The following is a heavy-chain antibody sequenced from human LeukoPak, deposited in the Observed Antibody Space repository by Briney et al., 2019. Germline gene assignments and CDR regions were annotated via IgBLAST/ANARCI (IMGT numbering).Heavy chain of an antibody. CDR1: GFTFSSYA. V-gene: IGHV3-23*01. Sequence: GGSLRLSCAASGFTFSSYAMSWVRQAPGKVLEWVSAISGSGGSTYYADSVKGRFTISRDNSKNTLYLQMNSLRAEDTAVYYCAKDMVARVTRSFGYWGQGTLVTVSS. CDR2: ISGSGGST. D-gene: IGHD3-10*01. CDR3: AKDMVARVTRSFGY. J-gene: IGHJ4*02.